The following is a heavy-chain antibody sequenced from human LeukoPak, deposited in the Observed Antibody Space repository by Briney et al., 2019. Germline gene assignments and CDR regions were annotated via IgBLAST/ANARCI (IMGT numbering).Heavy chain of an antibody. D-gene: IGHD3-10*01. V-gene: IGHV4-38-2*02. J-gene: IGHJ4*02. CDR1: GYSISSGYY. CDR3: ATSWTSMVRGVIRDY. Sequence: SETLSLTCTVSGYSISSGYYWGWIRQPPGKGLEWIGSIYHSGSTYYNPSLKSRVTISVDTSKNQFSLKLSSVTAADTAVYYCATSWTSMVRGVIRDYWGQGTLVTVSS. CDR2: IYHSGST.